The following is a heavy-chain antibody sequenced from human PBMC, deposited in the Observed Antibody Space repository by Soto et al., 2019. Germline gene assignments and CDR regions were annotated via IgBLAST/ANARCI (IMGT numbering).Heavy chain of an antibody. D-gene: IGHD6-6*01. Sequence: QITLKESGPTLVKPTQTLTLTCTFSGFSLSTSGLGVGWIHQPPGQALEWLALIYLNYDKRYSPSLKSRLTIPKDTSKNQVVLTMTNMDPVYTATYYCAHSRGGIAARRTWGMDVWGQGTTVTVSS. CDR2: IYLNYDK. J-gene: IGHJ6*02. V-gene: IGHV2-5*01. CDR3: AHSRGGIAARRTWGMDV. CDR1: GFSLSTSGLG.